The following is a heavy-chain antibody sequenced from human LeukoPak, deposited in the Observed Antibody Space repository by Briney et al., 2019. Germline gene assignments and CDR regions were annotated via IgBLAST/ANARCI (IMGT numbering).Heavy chain of an antibody. V-gene: IGHV1-46*01. CDR2: INPSGGST. J-gene: IGHJ4*02. Sequence: ASVKVSCKASGYTFTSYYMHWVRQAHGQGLEWMGIINPSGGSTSYAQKFQGRVTMTRDTSTSTVYMELSSLRSEDTAVYYCATVGFGELYFDYWGQGTLVTVSS. D-gene: IGHD3-10*01. CDR3: ATVGFGELYFDY. CDR1: GYTFTSYY.